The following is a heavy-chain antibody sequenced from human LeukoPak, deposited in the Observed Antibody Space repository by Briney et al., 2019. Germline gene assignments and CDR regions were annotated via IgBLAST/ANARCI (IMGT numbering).Heavy chain of an antibody. Sequence: SETLSLTCAVYGGSFSGYYWSWIRQPPGKGLEWIGEINHRGSTNYNPSLKSRVTISVDTSKNQFSLKLSSVTAADTAVYYCARRRYYDFWSGSLHDAFDIWGQGTMVTVSS. D-gene: IGHD3-3*01. CDR2: INHRGST. V-gene: IGHV4-34*01. J-gene: IGHJ3*02. CDR1: GGSFSGYY. CDR3: ARRRYYDFWSGSLHDAFDI.